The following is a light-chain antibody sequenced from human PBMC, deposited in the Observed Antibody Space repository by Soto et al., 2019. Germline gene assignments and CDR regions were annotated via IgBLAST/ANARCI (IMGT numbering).Light chain of an antibody. CDR2: GAS. J-gene: IGKJ2*01. Sequence: EIVMTQSPATLSVSPGERATLSCRASQGVSSNLAWYQQKPGQAHRLLIYGASTRATGIPARFSGSGSGTEFNLTISSLQSEDFAVYYCQQYNNWPPKYTFGQGTKLDIK. V-gene: IGKV3-15*01. CDR3: QQYNNWPPKYT. CDR1: QGVSSN.